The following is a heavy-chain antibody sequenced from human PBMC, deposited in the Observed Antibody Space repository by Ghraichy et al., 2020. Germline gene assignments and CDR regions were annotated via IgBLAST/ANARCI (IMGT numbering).Heavy chain of an antibody. CDR2: INHSGST. CDR1: GGSFSGYY. CDR3: ARGRDFWSGYYLLAY. J-gene: IGHJ4*02. V-gene: IGHV4-34*01. D-gene: IGHD3-3*01. Sequence: SETLSLTCAVYGGSFSGYYWSWIRQPPGKGLEWIGEINHSGSTNYNPSLKSRVTISVDTSKNQFSLKLSSVTAADTAVYYCARGRDFWSGYYLLAYWGQGTLVTVSS.